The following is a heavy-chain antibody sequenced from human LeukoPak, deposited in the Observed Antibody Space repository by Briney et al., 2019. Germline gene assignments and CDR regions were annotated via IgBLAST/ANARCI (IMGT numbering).Heavy chain of an antibody. CDR1: GGSFSTYY. Sequence: SETLSLTCAVSGGSFSTYYWSWIRQPPGKGLEWIGQINYSGSTSYNPSLKSRVTISVDTSKNQFSLKLSSVTAADTAVYYCAREMATKPSRAFDIWGQGTMVTVSS. CDR3: AREMATKPSRAFDI. J-gene: IGHJ3*02. D-gene: IGHD5-24*01. V-gene: IGHV4-34*01. CDR2: INYSGST.